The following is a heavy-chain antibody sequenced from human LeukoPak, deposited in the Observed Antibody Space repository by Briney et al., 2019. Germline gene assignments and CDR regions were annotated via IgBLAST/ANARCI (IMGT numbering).Heavy chain of an antibody. CDR3: ATLYSGYVDDY. Sequence: ASVKVSCKASGYTFTGYYMHWVRQAPGQGLEWMGWINSNSGGTNYAQKFQGRVTMTRDTSISTAYMELSRLRSDDTAVYYCATLYSGYVDDYWGQGTLVTVSS. CDR2: INSNSGGT. J-gene: IGHJ4*02. D-gene: IGHD5-12*01. CDR1: GYTFTGYY. V-gene: IGHV1-2*02.